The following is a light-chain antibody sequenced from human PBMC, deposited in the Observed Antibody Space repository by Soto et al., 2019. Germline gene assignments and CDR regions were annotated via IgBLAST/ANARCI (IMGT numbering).Light chain of an antibody. CDR3: QQYGGLPRT. CDR1: QSVSSNY. J-gene: IGKJ1*01. V-gene: IGKV3-20*01. Sequence: EIVLTQSPGTVSLSPGERATLCCRASQSVSSNYLAWYQQKPGQAPRLLIYGASSRATGIPDRFSGSGSGTDFTLTISRLEPEDFAVYYCQQYGGLPRTFGQGTKVEIK. CDR2: GAS.